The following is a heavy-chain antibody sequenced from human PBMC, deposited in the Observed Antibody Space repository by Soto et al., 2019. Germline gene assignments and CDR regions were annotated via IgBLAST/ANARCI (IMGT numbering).Heavy chain of an antibody. V-gene: IGHV1-69*13. CDR2: IIPIFGTA. CDR1: GGTFSSYA. CDR3: AREYGDYSLQH. Sequence: ASVKVSCKASGGTFSSYAISWVRQAPGQGLEWMGGIIPIFGTANYAQKFQGRVTITADESTSTAYMELNSLRSEDTAVYYCAREYGDYSLQHWGQGTLVTVSS. J-gene: IGHJ1*01. D-gene: IGHD4-17*01.